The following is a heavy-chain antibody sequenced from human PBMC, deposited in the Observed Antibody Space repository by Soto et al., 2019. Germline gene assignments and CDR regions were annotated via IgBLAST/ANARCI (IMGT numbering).Heavy chain of an antibody. CDR3: AKDALYYYDSSGYPYYYYGMDV. CDR2: ISYDGSNK. J-gene: IGHJ6*02. V-gene: IGHV3-30*18. Sequence: GGSLRLSCAASGFTFSSYGMHWVRQAPGKGLEWVAVISYDGSNKYYADSVKGRFTISRDNSKNTLYLQMNSLRAEDTAVYYCAKDALYYYDSSGYPYYYYGMDVWGQGTTVTVSS. CDR1: GFTFSSYG. D-gene: IGHD3-22*01.